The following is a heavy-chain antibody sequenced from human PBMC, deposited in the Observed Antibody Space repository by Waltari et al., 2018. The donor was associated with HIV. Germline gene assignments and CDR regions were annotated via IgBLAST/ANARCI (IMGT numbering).Heavy chain of an antibody. D-gene: IGHD2-2*01. V-gene: IGHV5-51*01. J-gene: IGHJ6*02. CDR1: GYTFTTYW. CDR3: ARLGYCSSARCPSGYYYSYGMGV. CDR2: IYPVDSDT. Sequence: EVQLVQSGAEVKKPGEPLKLSCEGSGYTFTTYWIGRVRQLPGTGLEWMGIIYPVDSDTRYSPAFRGQVTISADKSMSTAYLQWSSLQASDTAIYYCARLGYCSSARCPSGYYYSYGMGVWGQGTTVTVSS.